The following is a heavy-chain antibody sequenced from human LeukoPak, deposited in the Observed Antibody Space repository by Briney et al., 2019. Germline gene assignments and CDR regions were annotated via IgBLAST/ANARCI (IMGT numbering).Heavy chain of an antibody. V-gene: IGHV3-43*02. CDR2: ISADGGTT. CDR1: GSTFDDYA. CDR3: AGYNWNYFLDL. J-gene: IGHJ4*02. D-gene: IGHD1-7*01. Sequence: GGSLRLSCAASGSTFDDYATHWVRQAPGKGLEWVSLISADGGTTYYADSVKGRFTISRDNGKHSVYLQMNSLRTEDTALYYCAGYNWNYFLDLGGGGTLVSVSS.